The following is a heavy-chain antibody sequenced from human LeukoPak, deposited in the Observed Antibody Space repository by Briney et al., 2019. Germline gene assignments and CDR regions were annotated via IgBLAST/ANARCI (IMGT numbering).Heavy chain of an antibody. Sequence: PQTLSLTCTVSGGSISSGDYYWSWIRQHPGKGLEWIGYIYYSGSTYYNPSLKSRVAISVDTSKNQFSLKLSSVTAADTAVYYCARVPNQSKYSIGYYWGQGTLVTVSS. V-gene: IGHV4-31*03. J-gene: IGHJ4*02. CDR2: IYYSGST. D-gene: IGHD1-14*01. CDR1: GGSISSGDYY. CDR3: ARVPNQSKYSIGYY.